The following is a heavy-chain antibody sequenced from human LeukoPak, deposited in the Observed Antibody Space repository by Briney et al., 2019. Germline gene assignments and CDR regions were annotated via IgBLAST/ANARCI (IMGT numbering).Heavy chain of an antibody. J-gene: IGHJ4*02. CDR3: ARVLDYDILTGPIDY. D-gene: IGHD3-9*01. Sequence: SETLSLTCAVYGGSFSGYYWSWIRQPPGKGLEWIGEINHSGSTNYNPSLKSRDTISVDTSKNQFSLKLSSVTAADTAVYYCARVLDYDILTGPIDYWGQGTLVTVSS. CDR2: INHSGST. CDR1: GGSFSGYY. V-gene: IGHV4-34*01.